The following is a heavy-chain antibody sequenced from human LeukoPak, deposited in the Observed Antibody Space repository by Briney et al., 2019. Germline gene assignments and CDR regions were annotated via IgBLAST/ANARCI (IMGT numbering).Heavy chain of an antibody. CDR1: GFTFSSYG. CDR2: IWYDGSNK. D-gene: IGHD4-17*01. CDR3: SNPMTTVTTSAFDI. J-gene: IGHJ3*02. V-gene: IGHV3-33*06. Sequence: GGSLRLSCAASGFTFSSYGMHWVRQAPGKGLEGVAVIWYDGSNKYYADSVKGRFTISRDNSKNTLYLQMNSLRAEDTAVYYCSNPMTTVTTSAFDIWGQGTMVTVSS.